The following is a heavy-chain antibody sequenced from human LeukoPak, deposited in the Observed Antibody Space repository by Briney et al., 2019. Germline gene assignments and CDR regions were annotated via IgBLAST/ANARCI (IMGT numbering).Heavy chain of an antibody. J-gene: IGHJ4*02. CDR1: GGSFSGYY. V-gene: IGHV4-34*01. D-gene: IGHD2-21*02. CDR2: INHSGST. Sequence: SETLSLTCAVYGGSFSGYYWSWTRQPPGKGLEWIGEINHSGSTNYNPSLKSRVTISVDTSKNQFSLKLSSVTAADTAVYYCARLYMGDEDYWGQGTLVTVSS. CDR3: ARLYMGDEDY.